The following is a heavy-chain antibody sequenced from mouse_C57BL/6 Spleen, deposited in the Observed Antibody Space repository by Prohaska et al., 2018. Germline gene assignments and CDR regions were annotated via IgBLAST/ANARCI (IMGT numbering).Heavy chain of an antibody. CDR1: GYTFTDYN. V-gene: IGHV1-18*01. CDR2: INPNNGGT. D-gene: IGHD1-1*01. CDR3: ARSGITTVVATNYFDY. J-gene: IGHJ2*01. Sequence: EVQLQQSGPELVKPGASVKIPCKASGYTFTDYNMDWVKQSHGKSLEWIGDINPNNGGTIYNQKFKGKATLTVDKSSSTAYMELRSLTSEDTAVYYCARSGITTVVATNYFDYWGQGTTLTVSS.